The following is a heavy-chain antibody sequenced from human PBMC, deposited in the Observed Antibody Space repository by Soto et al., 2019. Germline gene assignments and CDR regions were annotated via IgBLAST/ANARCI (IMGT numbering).Heavy chain of an antibody. CDR3: ARDSRDAFEI. V-gene: IGHV4-31*03. CDR1: GGSISSGGYY. CDR2: IYYSGST. Sequence: SETLSLTCTVSGGSISSGGYYWSWIRQHPGKGLEWIGYIYYSGSTYYNPSLKSRVTISVDTSKDQFSLKLSSVTAADTAVYYCARDSRDAFEIWGQGTMVTV. J-gene: IGHJ3*02.